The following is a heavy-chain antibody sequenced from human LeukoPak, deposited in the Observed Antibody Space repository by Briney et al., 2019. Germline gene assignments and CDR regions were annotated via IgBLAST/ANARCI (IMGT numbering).Heavy chain of an antibody. CDR1: GGPIYSYY. CDR3: ARLKFYDSTGYSPGHYMDV. J-gene: IGHJ6*03. Sequence: PSGTLSLTCTVSGGPIYSYYWSWIRQTAGKGLEWIGRLYPGVSTNYNPSLKSRVTTSVDTSKNQFALKLSAVTAADTAVYYCARLKFYDSTGYSPGHYMDVWGKGTTVTVSS. D-gene: IGHD3-22*01. CDR2: LYPGVST. V-gene: IGHV4-4*07.